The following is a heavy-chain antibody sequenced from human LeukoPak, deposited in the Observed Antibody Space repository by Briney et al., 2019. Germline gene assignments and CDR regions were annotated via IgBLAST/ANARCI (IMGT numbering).Heavy chain of an antibody. Sequence: PGGSLRLSCTASGVTVSSNYMSWLHQAPGKGLEWVSVIYSGGSRYYADSVKGRFTISRDNSKNTLYLQMNSLRAEDTAVYYCAREVCLDYWGQGTLVTVSS. CDR3: AREVCLDY. V-gene: IGHV3-53*01. CDR1: GVTVSSNY. J-gene: IGHJ4*02. CDR2: IYSGGSR. D-gene: IGHD3-10*02.